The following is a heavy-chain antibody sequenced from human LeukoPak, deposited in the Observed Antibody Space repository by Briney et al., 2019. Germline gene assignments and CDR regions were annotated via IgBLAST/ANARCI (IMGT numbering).Heavy chain of an antibody. D-gene: IGHD2-8*01. V-gene: IGHV1-18*04. CDR3: ARGDCTNGVCYFDY. J-gene: IGHJ4*02. Sequence: ASVKVSCKASGYTFTSYGISWVRQAPGQGLEWMGWISAYNGNTNYAQKLQGRVTMTRNTSISTAYMELSSLRSEDTAVYYCARGDCTNGVCYFDYWGQGTLVTVSS. CDR2: ISAYNGNT. CDR1: GYTFTSYG.